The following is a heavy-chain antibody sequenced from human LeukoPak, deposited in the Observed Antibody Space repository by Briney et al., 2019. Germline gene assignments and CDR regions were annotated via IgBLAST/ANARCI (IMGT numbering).Heavy chain of an antibody. V-gene: IGHV1-2*02. CDR1: GYTFTGYY. Sequence: ASVKVSCKASGYTFTGYYMHWVRQAPGQGLEWMGWINPNSGGTNYAQKFQGRVTMTRDTSISTAYMELSRLRSDDTAVYYCARDQYYYGSGSTSYYFDYWGQGTLVTVSS. CDR3: ARDQYYYGSGSTSYYFDY. D-gene: IGHD3-10*01. CDR2: INPNSGGT. J-gene: IGHJ4*02.